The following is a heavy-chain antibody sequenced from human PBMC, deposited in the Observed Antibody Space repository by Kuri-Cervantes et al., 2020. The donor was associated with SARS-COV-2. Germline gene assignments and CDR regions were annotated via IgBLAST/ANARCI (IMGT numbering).Heavy chain of an antibody. CDR1: GFTFSDHY. D-gene: IGHD6-13*01. J-gene: IGHJ6*02. CDR2: TRNKANSYTT. V-gene: IGHV3-72*01. CDR3: ARVLGIAAAGTRFSYYYYGMDV. Sequence: GSLRLSCAASGFTFSDHYMDCVRQAPGKGLEWVGRTRNKANSYTTEYAASVKGRFTISRDDSKNSLYLQMNSLRAEDTAGYYCARVLGIAAAGTRFSYYYYGMDVWGQGTTVTVSS.